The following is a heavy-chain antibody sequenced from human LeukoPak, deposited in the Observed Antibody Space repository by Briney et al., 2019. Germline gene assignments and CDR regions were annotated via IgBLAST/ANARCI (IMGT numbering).Heavy chain of an antibody. CDR1: GGSISSYY. CDR3: ARADGSGRTYNWFDP. V-gene: IGHV4-59*08. J-gene: IGHJ5*02. Sequence: KSSETLSLTCTVSGGSISSYYWSWIRQPPGKGLEWIGYIYYSGSTNYNPSLKSRVTISVDTSKNQFSLKLSSVTAADTAVYYCARADGSGRTYNWFDPWGQGTLVTVSS. CDR2: IYYSGST. D-gene: IGHD3-10*01.